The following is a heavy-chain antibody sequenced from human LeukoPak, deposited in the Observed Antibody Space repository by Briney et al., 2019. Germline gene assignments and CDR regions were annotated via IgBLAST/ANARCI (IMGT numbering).Heavy chain of an antibody. Sequence: GSLRLSCAASGFTFSSYAMSWVRQAPGKGLEWVGRTKSKTDGGTTDYAAPVKGRFTISRDDSKNTLHLQMNNLKTEDTAVFYCTRRLPRSYDFWSGYYNPDYYYYGMDVWGQGTTVTVSS. J-gene: IGHJ6*02. CDR3: TRRLPRSYDFWSGYYNPDYYYYGMDV. CDR1: GFTFSSYA. D-gene: IGHD3-3*01. CDR2: TKSKTDGGTT. V-gene: IGHV3-15*01.